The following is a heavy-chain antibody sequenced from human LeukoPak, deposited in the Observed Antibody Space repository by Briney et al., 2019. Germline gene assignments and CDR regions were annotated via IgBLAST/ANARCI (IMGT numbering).Heavy chain of an antibody. J-gene: IGHJ4*02. CDR2: IKQDGSEK. CDR1: GFTFTSYW. CDR3: ATSRSFDY. Sequence: PGESLRLSCAASGFTFTSYWMSWVRQAPGKGLEWVANIKQDGSEKYYVDSVKGRFTISRDNSKTSLYLQMNSPRAEDTAVYYCATSRSFDYWGQGTLVTVSS. V-gene: IGHV3-7*01.